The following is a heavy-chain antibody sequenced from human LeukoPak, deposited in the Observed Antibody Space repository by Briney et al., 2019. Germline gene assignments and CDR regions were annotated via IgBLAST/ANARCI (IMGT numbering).Heavy chain of an antibody. D-gene: IGHD2-8*02. Sequence: PSQTLSLTCTVSGGSISSGGYFWSWIRQPAGKGLEWIGRIYTSGSTNYNPSLESRITMSVDTSKNQFSLKLNSVTAADTAVYYCARTVATGSVYMDVWGKGTTVTVSS. CDR3: ARTVATGSVYMDV. CDR2: IYTSGST. CDR1: GGSISSGGYF. J-gene: IGHJ6*03. V-gene: IGHV4-61*02.